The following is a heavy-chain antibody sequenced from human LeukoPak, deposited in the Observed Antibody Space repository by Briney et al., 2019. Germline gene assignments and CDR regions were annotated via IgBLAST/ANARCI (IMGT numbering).Heavy chain of an antibody. Sequence: GGSLRLSCATSGFTFNNAWMSWVRQAPGKALEWVGRIKSNTDGGTTDYAAPVKGRFTISRDDSKHTLYLQMNSLKTEDTAVYYCTTEVAAAGRVDYWGQGTLVTVSS. J-gene: IGHJ4*02. CDR1: GFTFNNAW. D-gene: IGHD6-13*01. CDR3: TTEVAAAGRVDY. CDR2: IKSNTDGGTT. V-gene: IGHV3-15*01.